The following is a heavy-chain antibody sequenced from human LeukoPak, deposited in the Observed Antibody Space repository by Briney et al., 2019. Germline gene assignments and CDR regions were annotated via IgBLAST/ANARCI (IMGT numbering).Heavy chain of an antibody. Sequence: PGGSLRLSCAASGFTFSYHPMHWVRQASGRRLEYVSAISPSGDRTWYADSVEGRFTISRDNSKNTMYLQMGSLRPEDMGVYYCARAFRPASDPHDFYDFWGRGTTVTVSS. CDR2: ISPSGDRT. CDR1: GFTFSYHP. CDR3: ARAFRPASDPHDFYDF. J-gene: IGHJ3*01. D-gene: IGHD3/OR15-3a*01. V-gene: IGHV3-64*02.